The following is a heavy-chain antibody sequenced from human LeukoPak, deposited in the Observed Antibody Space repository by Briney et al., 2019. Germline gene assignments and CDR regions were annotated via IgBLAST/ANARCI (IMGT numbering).Heavy chain of an antibody. CDR2: IIPILGIA. J-gene: IGHJ4*02. CDR3: AGDGSGSLPFDY. Sequence: SVKVSCKASGGTFSSYAISWVRQAPGQGLEWMGRIIPILGIANYAQKFQGRVTITADKSTSTAYMELSSLRSEDTAVYYCAGDGSGSLPFDYWGQGTLVTVSS. D-gene: IGHD3-10*01. V-gene: IGHV1-69*04. CDR1: GGTFSSYA.